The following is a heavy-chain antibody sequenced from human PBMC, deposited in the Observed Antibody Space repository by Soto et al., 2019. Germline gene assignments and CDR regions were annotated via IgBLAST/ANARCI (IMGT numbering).Heavy chain of an antibody. V-gene: IGHV4-4*07. D-gene: IGHD6-19*01. J-gene: IGHJ4*02. Sequence: TLSLTCTVSGGSISGNYWSWIRQPAGKGLEWIGRIYNSGNTNYNPSLKSRVTMSVDTSKNQFSLKLTSVTAADTAVYYCARGPQGSGWYAVDYWGQGTLVTVSS. CDR1: GGSISGNY. CDR3: ARGPQGSGWYAVDY. CDR2: IYNSGNT.